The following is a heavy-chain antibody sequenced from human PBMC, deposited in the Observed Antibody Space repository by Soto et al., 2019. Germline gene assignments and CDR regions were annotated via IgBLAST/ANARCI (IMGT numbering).Heavy chain of an antibody. J-gene: IGHJ4*02. CDR1: GYTFTGYY. CDR3: ARGYSGDGYEFDY. D-gene: IGHD5-12*01. V-gene: IGHV1-2*02. Sequence: ASVKVSCKASGYTFTGYYIHWVRQAPGQGLEWMGWVNPNSGGTGYAQRFQGRVTMTRDTSINSVYMELSRLRSDDTATYFCARGYSGDGYEFDYWGQGTLVTVSS. CDR2: VNPNSGGT.